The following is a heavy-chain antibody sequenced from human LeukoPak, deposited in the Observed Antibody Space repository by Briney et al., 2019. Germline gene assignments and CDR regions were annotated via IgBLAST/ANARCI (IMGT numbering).Heavy chain of an antibody. CDR1: GGSISSYY. Sequence: SETLSLTCTVSGGSISSYYWSWIRQPPGKGLEWIGYIYYSGSTNYNPSLKSRVTISVDTSKNQFSLKLSSVTAADTAVYYCARQAWFYYDSSGRNFGAFDIWGQGTMVTVSS. V-gene: IGHV4-59*08. CDR3: ARQAWFYYDSSGRNFGAFDI. J-gene: IGHJ3*02. CDR2: IYYSGST. D-gene: IGHD3-22*01.